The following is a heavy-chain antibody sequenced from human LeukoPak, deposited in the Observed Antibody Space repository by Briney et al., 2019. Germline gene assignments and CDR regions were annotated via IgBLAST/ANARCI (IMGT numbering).Heavy chain of an antibody. CDR2: IFPSGGEI. J-gene: IGHJ4*02. D-gene: IGHD4-23*01. V-gene: IGHV3-23*01. Sequence: GGSLRLSCAASGFTFSTFAMIWVRQPPGKGLEWVSSIFPSGGEIHYADSVRGRFTISRDNSKSTLSLQMNSLRAEDTAVYYCAKNIGGFDYWGQGTLVTVSS. CDR1: GFTFSTFA. CDR3: AKNIGGFDY.